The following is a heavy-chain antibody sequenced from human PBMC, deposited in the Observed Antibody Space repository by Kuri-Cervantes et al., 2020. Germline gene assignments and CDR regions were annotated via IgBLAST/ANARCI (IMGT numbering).Heavy chain of an antibody. CDR2: MNPNSGNT. CDR3: ARATTKPQGYYYYYGMDV. D-gene: IGHD1-26*01. Sequence: ASVKVSCKASGYTFTSYGINWVRQATGQGLEWMGWMNPNSGNTGDAQKFQGRVTMTRNTSISTAYMELSSLRSEDTAVYYCARATTKPQGYYYYYGMDVWGQGTTVTVSS. V-gene: IGHV1-8*02. J-gene: IGHJ6*02. CDR1: GYTFTSYG.